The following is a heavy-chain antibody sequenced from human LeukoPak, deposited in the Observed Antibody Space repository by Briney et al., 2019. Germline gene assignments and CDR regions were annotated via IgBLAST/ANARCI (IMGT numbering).Heavy chain of an antibody. D-gene: IGHD2/OR15-2a*01. V-gene: IGHV4-39*01. J-gene: IGHJ2*01. CDR2: IYYSGST. CDR1: GASISSSSYY. CDR3: ARLRIPRVWYFDL. Sequence: PSETLSLTCSGSGASISSSSYYWGWIRQPPGKGLEWIGSIYYSGSTYYNPSLKSRVTISVDTSKNQLSLKLSSVTAADTAVYYCARLRIPRVWYFDLWGRGTLVTVSS.